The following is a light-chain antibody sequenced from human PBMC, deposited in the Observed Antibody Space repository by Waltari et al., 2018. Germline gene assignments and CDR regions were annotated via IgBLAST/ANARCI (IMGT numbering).Light chain of an antibody. CDR2: RNN. J-gene: IGLJ3*02. Sequence: QSVLTQPPSVSGAPGQSVTISCTGSSSNIGAGYDVHWYQQLPGASPKLLLFRNNNRPSGVPDRFSGSKSGTSASLAITGLQAEDEADYSCQSYDSSLTAWVFGGGTRVTVL. V-gene: IGLV1-40*01. CDR3: QSYDSSLTAWV. CDR1: SSNIGAGYD.